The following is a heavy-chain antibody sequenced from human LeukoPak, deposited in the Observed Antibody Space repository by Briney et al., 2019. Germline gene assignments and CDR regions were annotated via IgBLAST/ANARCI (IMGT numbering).Heavy chain of an antibody. CDR1: GFTFSSYS. D-gene: IGHD2-21*02. V-gene: IGHV3-7*01. CDR2: IKQDGTVQ. CDR3: ARDYTATGAMDV. J-gene: IGHJ6*02. Sequence: GGSLRLSCAASGFTFSSYSMNWVRQAPGKGLQWLANIKQDGTVQHYVDSVKGRFTISRDNAKNSLFLQMNSLRAEDTALYYCARDYTATGAMDVWGQGTTVTVS.